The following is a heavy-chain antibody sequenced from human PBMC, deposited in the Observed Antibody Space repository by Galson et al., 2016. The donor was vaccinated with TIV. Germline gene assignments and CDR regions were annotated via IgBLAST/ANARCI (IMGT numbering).Heavy chain of an antibody. CDR2: IDWDGDK. CDR1: GFSLTTSGVS. J-gene: IGHJ4*02. V-gene: IGHV2-70*11. Sequence: PALVKPTQTVTLTCTFSGFSLTTSGVSVVWIRQPPGKALEWLARIDWDGDKHFSASLKTRLSIAKDTSKSQVVLRLTDVDPVDTGTYYCARVAGGLCGLGPFYNWGQRTPVTVSS. D-gene: IGHD3-10*01. CDR3: ARVAGGLCGLGPFYN.